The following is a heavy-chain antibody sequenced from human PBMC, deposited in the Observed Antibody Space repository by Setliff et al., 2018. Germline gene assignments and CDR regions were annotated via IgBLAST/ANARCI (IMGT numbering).Heavy chain of an antibody. CDR1: GGSFSGYY. V-gene: IGHV4-34*12. J-gene: IGHJ4*02. Sequence: SETLSLTCAVYGGSFSGYYWSWIRQPPGKRLEWIGEIIHSGSTNYNPSLKSRVTISMDTSKNQFSLKVSSVTAADTAVYYCAGSYSRREKFLLDYWGQGALVTVSS. CDR3: AGSYSRREKFLLDY. CDR2: IIHSGST. D-gene: IGHD2-15*01.